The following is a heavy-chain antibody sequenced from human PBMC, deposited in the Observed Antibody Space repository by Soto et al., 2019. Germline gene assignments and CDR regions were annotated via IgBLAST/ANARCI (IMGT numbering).Heavy chain of an antibody. Sequence: QVQLVESGGGVVQPGRSLRLSCEASGFTFSNYGMHWVRQAPGKGLAWVAVIWNDGSSRYYADSVKGRFTISRDNSKNTLFLQMNNLRAEDTDVYYCARPDIVAAIGGALDCWGQGTLVTVSS. CDR2: IWNDGSSR. CDR1: GFTFSNYG. J-gene: IGHJ4*02. V-gene: IGHV3-33*01. CDR3: ARPDIVAAIGGALDC. D-gene: IGHD5-12*01.